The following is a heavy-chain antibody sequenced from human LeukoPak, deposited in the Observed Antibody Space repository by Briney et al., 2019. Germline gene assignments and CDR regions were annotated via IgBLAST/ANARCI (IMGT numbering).Heavy chain of an antibody. CDR3: ARDPWGSLGFFDY. V-gene: IGHV4-34*01. D-gene: IGHD3-16*01. CDR2: INHSGST. Sequence: PSETLSLTCAVYGGSFSGYYWSWIRQPPGKGLEWIGEINHSGSTNYNPSLKSRVTISVDTSKNQFSLKLSSVTAADTAVYYCARDPWGSLGFFDYWGQGTLVTVSS. J-gene: IGHJ4*02. CDR1: GGSFSGYY.